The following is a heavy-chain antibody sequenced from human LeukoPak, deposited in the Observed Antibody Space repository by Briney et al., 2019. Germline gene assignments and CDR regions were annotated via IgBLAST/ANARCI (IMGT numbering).Heavy chain of an antibody. CDR1: GIIFSNYW. CDR3: ARRAGAYSHPYDY. V-gene: IGHV3-53*01. CDR2: IYSGTI. D-gene: IGHD4/OR15-4a*01. Sequence: PGGSLRLSCAASGIIFSNYWMHWVRQAPGKGLEWVSFIYSGTIHYSDSVKGRFTISRDNSKNTLYLQMNSLRAEDTAVYYCARRAGAYSHPYDYWGQGTLVTVSS. J-gene: IGHJ4*02.